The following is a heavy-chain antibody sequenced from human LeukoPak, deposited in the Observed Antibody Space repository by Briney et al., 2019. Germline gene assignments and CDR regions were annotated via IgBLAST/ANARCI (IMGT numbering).Heavy chain of an antibody. CDR1: GFTVSSFE. J-gene: IGHJ4*02. CDR3: ARFALKTPPTD. V-gene: IGHV3-48*03. CDR2: INSSGGTM. Sequence: GGSLRLSCEASGFTVSSFEINWVRQAPGRGLEWVSYINSSGGTMDYADSVKGRFTVSRDNAKNSLYLQMNSLRAEDTAVYYCARFALKTPPTDWGQGTLVTVSS.